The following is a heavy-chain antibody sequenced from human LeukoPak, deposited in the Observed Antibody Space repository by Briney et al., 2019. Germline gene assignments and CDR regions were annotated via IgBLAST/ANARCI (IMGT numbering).Heavy chain of an antibody. CDR1: GTSFSVYY. CDR3: ARGQYCDLIRCYSAGRNFDQ. V-gene: IGHV4-34*01. J-gene: IGHJ4*02. Sequence: SETLSLTCAVHGTSFSVYYWSWIRQTPGKGLQWIGEINHSGSINYNPSLKSRVTISVDTSKNQFSLEFNSLTAADTAIYYCARGQYCDLIRCYSAGRNFDQWGQGTLVTVSS. D-gene: IGHD2-15*01. CDR2: INHSGSI.